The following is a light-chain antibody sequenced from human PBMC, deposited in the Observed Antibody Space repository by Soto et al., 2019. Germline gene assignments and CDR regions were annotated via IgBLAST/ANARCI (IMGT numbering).Light chain of an antibody. CDR1: SSDVGAYNY. CDR2: DVS. V-gene: IGLV2-8*01. Sequence: QSVLTQPPSASGSPGQSVTISCTGTSSDVGAYNYVSWYQQYTGKVPKLMIYDVSKRPSGVPDRFSGSKSGNTASLTVSGLRADDEAVYYCSSYGGGDTFHVIFGGGTKLTVL. J-gene: IGLJ2*01. CDR3: SSYGGGDTFHVI.